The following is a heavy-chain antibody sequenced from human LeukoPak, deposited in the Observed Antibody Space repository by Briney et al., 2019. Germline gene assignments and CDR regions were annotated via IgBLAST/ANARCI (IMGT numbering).Heavy chain of an antibody. CDR3: AAAGYSGHDYGVDWFDP. V-gene: IGHV1-58*02. CDR1: GFTFTNSA. Sequence: SVKVSCKASGFTFTNSAMQWVRQPRGQRLEGIGWIVVGSGNTNYAQKFQERVTITRDMSTSTAYMELSSLRSEDTAVYYCAAAGYSGHDYGVDWFDPWGQGTLVTVSS. CDR2: IVVGSGNT. D-gene: IGHD5-12*01. J-gene: IGHJ5*02.